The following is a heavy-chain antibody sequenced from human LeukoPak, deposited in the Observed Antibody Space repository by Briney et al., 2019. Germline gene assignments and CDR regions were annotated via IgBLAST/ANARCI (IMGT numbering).Heavy chain of an antibody. Sequence: GASVKVSCKASGYTFTSYGISWVRQAPGQGLEWMGWISAYNGNTNYAQKLQGRVTMTTDTSTSTAYMELRSLRSDDTAVYYCARETPSSSWYGAFDIWGQGTMVTVSS. D-gene: IGHD6-13*01. V-gene: IGHV1-18*01. J-gene: IGHJ3*02. CDR3: ARETPSSSWYGAFDI. CDR1: GYTFTSYG. CDR2: ISAYNGNT.